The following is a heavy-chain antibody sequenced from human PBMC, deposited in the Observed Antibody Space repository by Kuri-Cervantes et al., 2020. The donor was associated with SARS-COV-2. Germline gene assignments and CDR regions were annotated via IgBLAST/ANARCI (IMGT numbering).Heavy chain of an antibody. J-gene: IGHJ3*02. CDR1: GYSFTSFW. D-gene: IGHD3/OR15-3a*01. CDR2: FYPGDSGI. Sequence: GGSLRLSCQGSGYSFTSFWIVWVRQLPGKGLEWMGSFYPGDSGIRYSPAFQGQVTISADMSISTAYLQWNSLKASDTAMYYCAQQSALDAFEIWGQGTLVTVSS. CDR3: AQQSALDAFEI. V-gene: IGHV5-51*01.